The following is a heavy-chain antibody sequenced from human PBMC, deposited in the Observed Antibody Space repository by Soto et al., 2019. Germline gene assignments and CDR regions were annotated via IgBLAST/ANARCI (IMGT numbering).Heavy chain of an antibody. CDR3: ARDKAYNVFDY. D-gene: IGHD1-1*01. J-gene: IGHJ4*02. CDR2: IYSGGST. V-gene: IGHV3-53*01. Sequence: EVQLVESGGGLIQPGGSLRLSCAASGFTVSSNYMSWVRQAPGKGLEWVSVIYSGGSTYYADSVKGRFTISRDNSKNTLYLRMNSLRAEDTAVYYCARDKAYNVFDYWGQGTLVTVSS. CDR1: GFTVSSNY.